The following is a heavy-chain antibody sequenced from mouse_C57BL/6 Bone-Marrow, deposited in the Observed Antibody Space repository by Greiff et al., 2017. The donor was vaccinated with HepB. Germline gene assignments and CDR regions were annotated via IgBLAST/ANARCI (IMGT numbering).Heavy chain of an antibody. V-gene: IGHV5-4*01. CDR3: ARERGGYFYFDY. Sequence: VQLKESGGGLVKPGGSLKLSCAASGFTFSSYAMSWVRQTPEKRLEWVATISDGGSYTYYPDNVKGRFTISRDNAKNNLYLQMSHLKSEDTAMYYCARERGGYFYFDYWGQGTTLTVSS. CDR2: ISDGGSYT. CDR1: GFTFSSYA. D-gene: IGHD2-3*01. J-gene: IGHJ2*01.